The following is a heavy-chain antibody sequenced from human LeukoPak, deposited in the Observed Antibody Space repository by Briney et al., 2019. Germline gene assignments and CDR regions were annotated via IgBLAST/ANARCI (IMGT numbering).Heavy chain of an antibody. CDR3: AKDKAGSTAYFFDS. D-gene: IGHD6-13*01. CDR2: IYSGGST. Sequence: PGGSLRLSCAASGFTVSSNYMSWVRQAPGKGLEWVSVIYSGGSTYYADSVKGRFTISRDNSKNTLYLQMNSLRAEDTAVYYCAKDKAGSTAYFFDSWGQGTLVTVSS. J-gene: IGHJ4*02. CDR1: GFTVSSNY. V-gene: IGHV3-66*01.